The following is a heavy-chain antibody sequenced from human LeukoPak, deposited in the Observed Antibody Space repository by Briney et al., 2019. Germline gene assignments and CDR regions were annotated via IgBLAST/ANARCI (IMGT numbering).Heavy chain of an antibody. V-gene: IGHV4-38-2*02. CDR1: GYSISSGYY. CDR3: ARERAVADYYYYYMDV. J-gene: IGHJ6*03. Sequence: ASEILSLTCAVSGYSISSGYYWGWIRQPPGKGLEWIGSIYHSGSTYYNPSLKSRVTISVDTSKNQFSLKLSSVTAADTAVYYCARERAVADYYYYYMDVWGKGTTVTVSS. CDR2: IYHSGST. D-gene: IGHD6-19*01.